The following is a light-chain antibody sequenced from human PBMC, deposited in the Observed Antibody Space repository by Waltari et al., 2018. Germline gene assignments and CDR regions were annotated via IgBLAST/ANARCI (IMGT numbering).Light chain of an antibody. CDR3: QQDFNLPFT. Sequence: EIVMTQSPTTVSLSPGDGATLSCRASQSVSGGYLSWYQQKPGQAPRLLIYGTSTRATGVPGRFSGSGSGTDFTLTISNLQPDDFAVYYCQQDFNLPFTFGPGTKVEIK. CDR2: GTS. V-gene: IGKV3D-7*01. CDR1: QSVSGGY. J-gene: IGKJ3*01.